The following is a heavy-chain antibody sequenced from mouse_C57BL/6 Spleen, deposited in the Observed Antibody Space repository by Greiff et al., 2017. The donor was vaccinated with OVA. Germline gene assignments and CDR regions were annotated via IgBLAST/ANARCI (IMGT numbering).Heavy chain of an antibody. CDR1: GYTFTSYW. V-gene: IGHV1-50*01. D-gene: IGHD2-4*01. CDR2: IDPSDSYT. Sequence: QVQLQQPGAELVKPGASVKLSCKASGYTFTSYWMQWVKQRPGQGLEWIGEIDPSDSYTNYNQKFKGKATLTVDTSSSTAYMQLSSLTSEDSAVYYCARGGYDSIGAWCAYWGQGTLVTVSA. CDR3: ARGGYDSIGAWCAY. J-gene: IGHJ3*01.